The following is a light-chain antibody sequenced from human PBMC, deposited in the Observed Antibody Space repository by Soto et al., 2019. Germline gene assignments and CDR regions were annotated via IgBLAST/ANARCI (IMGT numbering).Light chain of an antibody. CDR2: GAS. V-gene: IGKV3-20*01. CDR3: QQYGSSLLT. Sequence: EIVLTQSPVTLSLSPGERASLSCRASQSVSSEKLAWYQQKPGQAPRLLIFGASGRATGIPERFSGSGSGTDFSLTISRLEPEDSAVYYCQQYGSSLLTFGGGTKVDIK. CDR1: QSVSSEK. J-gene: IGKJ4*01.